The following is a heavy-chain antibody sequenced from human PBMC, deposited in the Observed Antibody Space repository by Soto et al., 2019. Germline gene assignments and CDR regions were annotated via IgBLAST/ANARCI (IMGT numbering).Heavy chain of an antibody. D-gene: IGHD4-4*01. J-gene: IGHJ6*02. CDR3: ARDNLPTVTGLSDYYYYGMDV. CDR2: IYHSGST. V-gene: IGHV4-4*02. CDR1: GGSISSSNW. Sequence: QVQLQESGPGLVKPSGTLSLTCAVSGGSISSSNWWSWVRQPPGKGLEWIGEIYHSGSTNYNPSLMRRVTISVDKSKNQFSLKLSSVTAADTAVYYCARDNLPTVTGLSDYYYYGMDVWGQGTTVTVSS.